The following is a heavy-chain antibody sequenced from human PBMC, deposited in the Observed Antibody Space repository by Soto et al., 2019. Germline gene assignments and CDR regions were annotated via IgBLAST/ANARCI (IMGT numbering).Heavy chain of an antibody. CDR1: GFTFSSYW. D-gene: IGHD3-3*01. Sequence: GGSLRLSCAASGFTFSSYWMSWVRQAPGKGLEWVANIKQDGSEKYYVDSVKGRFTISRDNAKNSLYLQMNSLRAEDTAVYYCARAPHYDFGGMDVWGQGTTVTVSS. CDR3: ARAPHYDFGGMDV. CDR2: IKQDGSEK. J-gene: IGHJ6*02. V-gene: IGHV3-7*03.